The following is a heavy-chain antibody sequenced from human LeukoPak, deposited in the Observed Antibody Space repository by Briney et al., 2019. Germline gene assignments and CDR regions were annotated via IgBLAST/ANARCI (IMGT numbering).Heavy chain of an antibody. Sequence: GGSLRLSCAASGFTFSSYWMHWVRQAPGKGLAWVSRINSDASSTSYADSVKGRFTISRDNAKNTLYLQMNSLRAEDTAVYYCARFQGHPPNGLDVWGQGTMVTVSS. CDR1: GFTFSSYW. D-gene: IGHD2-8*01. V-gene: IGHV3-74*01. J-gene: IGHJ3*01. CDR3: ARFQGHPPNGLDV. CDR2: INSDASST.